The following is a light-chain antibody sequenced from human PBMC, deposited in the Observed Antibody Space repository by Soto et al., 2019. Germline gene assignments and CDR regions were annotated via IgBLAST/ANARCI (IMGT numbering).Light chain of an antibody. CDR2: DAS. Sequence: IVLTKSPGTLSLSPGERATLSCRASQSVSSSYLAWYQQKPGQAPRLLIYDASSRATGIPARFSGSGSGTDFTLTISSLEPEDFAVYYCQQRSNSFGGGTKVDI. J-gene: IGKJ4*01. V-gene: IGKV3D-20*02. CDR3: QQRSNS. CDR1: QSVSSSY.